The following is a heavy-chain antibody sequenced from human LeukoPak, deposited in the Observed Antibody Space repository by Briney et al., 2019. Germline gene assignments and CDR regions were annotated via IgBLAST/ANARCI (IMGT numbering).Heavy chain of an antibody. Sequence: GGSLRLSCAASGFTFDDYAMHWVRQAPGKGLEWGGRIKTKTEGGTTDYAAPVKGRFTISRDDSKNTVYLQMNSLKTEDTAVYYCASYGSGSHDYWGQGSLVTVSS. J-gene: IGHJ4*02. CDR3: ASYGSGSHDY. V-gene: IGHV3-15*01. D-gene: IGHD3-10*01. CDR2: IKTKTEGGTT. CDR1: GFTFDDYA.